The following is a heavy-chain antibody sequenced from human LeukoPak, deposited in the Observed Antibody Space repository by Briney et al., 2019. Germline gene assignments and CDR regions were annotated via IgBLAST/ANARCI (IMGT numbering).Heavy chain of an antibody. D-gene: IGHD4-23*01. CDR2: IYYSGST. J-gene: IGHJ3*02. Sequence: SETLSLTCTVSGGSISSYYWSWIRQPPGKGLEWIGYIYYSGSTNYNPSLKSRVTISVDTSKNQFSLKLSSVTAADTAVYYCARLEDYGGNSALIGAFDIWGQGTMVTVSS. CDR3: ARLEDYGGNSALIGAFDI. CDR1: GGSISSYY. V-gene: IGHV4-59*08.